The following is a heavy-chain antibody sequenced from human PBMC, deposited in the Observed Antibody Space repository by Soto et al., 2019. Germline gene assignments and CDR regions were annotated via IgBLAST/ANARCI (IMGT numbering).Heavy chain of an antibody. J-gene: IGHJ4*02. CDR2: ISGSGGST. D-gene: IGHD6-6*01. V-gene: IGHV3-23*01. CDR3: AKSIAARL. Sequence: GWSLSISCAASGFTFSSYAISWFRQAPGKGLEWVSAISGSGGSTYYAGSVEGRFTISKDDSKNPLYLKMNHLRAEDRAVYYCAKSIAARLWGQGTLVTVSS. CDR1: GFTFSSYA.